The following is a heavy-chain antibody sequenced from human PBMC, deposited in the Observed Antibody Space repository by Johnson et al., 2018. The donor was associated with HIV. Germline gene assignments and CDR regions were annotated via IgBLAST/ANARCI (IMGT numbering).Heavy chain of an antibody. V-gene: IGHV3-7*01. CDR3: ARDRGAFDI. J-gene: IGHJ3*02. CDR2: IKQPGREN. CDR1: GFTFSSYY. Sequence: VQLVESGGGLVQPGGSLRLSCAASGFTFSSYYMSWVRQAPGKGLEWVANIKQPGRENPYMDSVTGRFIIPRDNAKNSLFLQMNSLRAEDTAVYYCARDRGAFDIWGQGTMVTVSS.